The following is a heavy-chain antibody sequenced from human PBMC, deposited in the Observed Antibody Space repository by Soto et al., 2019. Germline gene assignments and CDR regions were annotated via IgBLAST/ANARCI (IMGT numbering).Heavy chain of an antibody. CDR3: ASFRGDFLYDY. Sequence: PSETLSLTCTVSGGSISSYYCGWIRQPPGKGLEWIGYIYYSGSTNYNPSLKSRVTISVDTSKNQFSLKLSSVTAADTAVYYCASFRGDFLYDYWGQGTLVTVSS. D-gene: IGHD4-17*01. CDR2: IYYSGST. CDR1: GGSISSYY. J-gene: IGHJ4*02. V-gene: IGHV4-59*01.